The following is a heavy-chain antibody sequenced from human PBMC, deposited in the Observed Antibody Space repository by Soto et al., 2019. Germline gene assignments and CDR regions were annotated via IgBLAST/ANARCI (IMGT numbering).Heavy chain of an antibody. CDR1: GYTFTSYY. CDR3: ARDHYDFWSGSLWGYGMDV. J-gene: IGHJ6*02. V-gene: IGHV1-46*01. Sequence: ASVKVSCKASGYTFTSYYMHWVRQAPGQGLEWMGIINPSGGSTSYAQKFQGRVTMTRDTSTSTVYMELSSLRSEDTAVYYCARDHYDFWSGSLWGYGMDVWGQGTTVTVSS. D-gene: IGHD3-3*01. CDR2: INPSGGST.